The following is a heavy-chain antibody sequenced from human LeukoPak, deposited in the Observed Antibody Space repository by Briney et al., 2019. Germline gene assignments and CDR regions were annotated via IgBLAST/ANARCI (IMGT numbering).Heavy chain of an antibody. CDR3: AGDANAYRKSYDNCFDA. V-gene: IGHV4-59*01. Sequence: SETLSLTCTVSGGSISPYYWSWIRQPPGKGLEWIGYVHYRGTTNYNPALKSRITMSLDTSTNQSSLRLISVTPAATAAFYCAGDANAYRKSYDNCFDAWGQGTLVTVSS. D-gene: IGHD3-16*01. CDR2: VHYRGTT. CDR1: GGSISPYY. J-gene: IGHJ5*02.